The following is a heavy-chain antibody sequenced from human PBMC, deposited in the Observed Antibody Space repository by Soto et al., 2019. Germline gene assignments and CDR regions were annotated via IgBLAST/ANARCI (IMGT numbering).Heavy chain of an antibody. CDR2: IYPIDSDT. V-gene: IGHV5-51*01. CDR1: GYSFTSYW. D-gene: IGHD6-13*01. CDR3: ARSLVNGTYEAFDI. J-gene: IGHJ3*02. Sequence: PGESLKISCEASGYSFTSYWIGWVRQIPGKGLEWMGIIYPIDSDTRYSPSFQGQVTISADKSISTAYLQWGSLNASDTAMYYCARSLVNGTYEAFDIWGEGTMVTV.